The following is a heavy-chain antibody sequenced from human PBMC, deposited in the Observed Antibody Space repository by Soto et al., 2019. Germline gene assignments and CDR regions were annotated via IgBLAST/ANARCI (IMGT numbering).Heavy chain of an antibody. CDR3: ARDGGRHSGGIDY. D-gene: IGHD1-26*01. V-gene: IGHV1-69*01. CDR1: GGTFSSYS. J-gene: IGHJ4*02. CDR2: IIPIFGTA. Sequence: QVQRVQSGAEVKKPGSSVKVSCKASGGTFSSYSINWVRQAPGQGLEWMGEIIPIFGTANYAQKFQGRVTITADESTSTAYMELSSLRSEETAVYYCARDGGRHSGGIDYWGQGTLVTISS.